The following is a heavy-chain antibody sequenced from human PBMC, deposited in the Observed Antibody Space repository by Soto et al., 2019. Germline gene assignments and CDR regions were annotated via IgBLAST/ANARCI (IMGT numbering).Heavy chain of an antibody. CDR3: ARGGIVVVVAATPGDGMDV. CDR2: ISSSSSTI. Sequence: GGSLRLSCAASGFTFSSYSMNWVRQAPGKELDWVSYISSSSSTIYYADSVKGRFTISRDNAKNSLYLQMNSLRDEDTAVYYCARGGIVVVVAATPGDGMDVWGQGTTVTVSS. CDR1: GFTFSSYS. J-gene: IGHJ6*02. V-gene: IGHV3-48*02. D-gene: IGHD2-15*01.